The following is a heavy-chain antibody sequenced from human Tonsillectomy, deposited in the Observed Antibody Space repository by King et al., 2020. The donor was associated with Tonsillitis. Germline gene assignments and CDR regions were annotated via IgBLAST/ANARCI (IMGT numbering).Heavy chain of an antibody. CDR3: TAGRDFDS. D-gene: IGHD5-24*01. CDR1: GFIFSGSV. J-gene: IGHJ4*02. Sequence: VQLVESGGGLVQPGGSLKLSSAASGFIFSGSVMHWVRQASGKGLEWVGHMRSKAKNYATAYAASVKGRFSISRDDAENTAYLQMNSLKTEDTAVYYCTAGRDFDSWGQGTLVTVSS. CDR2: MRSKAKNYAT. V-gene: IGHV3-73*02.